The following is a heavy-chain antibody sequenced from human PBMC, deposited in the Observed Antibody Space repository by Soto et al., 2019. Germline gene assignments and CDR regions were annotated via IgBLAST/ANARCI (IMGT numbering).Heavy chain of an antibody. CDR3: ARGIAAAGRAHDFDY. CDR1: GGSISSGDYY. D-gene: IGHD6-13*01. Sequence: SETLSLTCTVSGGSISSGDYYWSWIRQPPGKGLEWIGYIYYSGSTYYNPSLKSRVTISVDTSKNQFSLKLSSVTAADTAVYYCARGIAAAGRAHDFDYWGQGTLVTVS. J-gene: IGHJ4*02. CDR2: IYYSGST. V-gene: IGHV4-30-4*01.